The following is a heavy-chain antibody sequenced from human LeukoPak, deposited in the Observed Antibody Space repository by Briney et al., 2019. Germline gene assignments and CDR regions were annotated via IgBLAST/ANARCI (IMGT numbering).Heavy chain of an antibody. CDR1: GYSFTNYW. D-gene: IGHD3-10*01. CDR3: ARLLRTSEYFDH. CDR2: IYPGDSDT. V-gene: IGHV5-51*01. J-gene: IGHJ4*02. Sequence: GESLKISCQGSGYSFTNYWIGWVRQMPGKGLERMGIIYPGDSDTKYSPSFQGQVTISADTSITTAYLRWSSLKASDTAIYYCARLLRTSEYFDHWGQGTMVTVSS.